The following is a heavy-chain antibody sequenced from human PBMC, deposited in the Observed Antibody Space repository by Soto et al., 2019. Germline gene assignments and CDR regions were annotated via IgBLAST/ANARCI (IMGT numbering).Heavy chain of an antibody. J-gene: IGHJ4*02. Sequence: EVQLVESGGGLVQPGGSLRLSCAASGFTFSSYSMNWVRQAPGKGLEWVSYISSSSSTIYYADSGKGRFTISRDNAKNSLYLQMNSLRAEDTAVYYCASDKGRSPLDYWGQGTLVTVSS. D-gene: IGHD2-15*01. CDR3: ASDKGRSPLDY. CDR2: ISSSSSTI. CDR1: GFTFSSYS. V-gene: IGHV3-48*01.